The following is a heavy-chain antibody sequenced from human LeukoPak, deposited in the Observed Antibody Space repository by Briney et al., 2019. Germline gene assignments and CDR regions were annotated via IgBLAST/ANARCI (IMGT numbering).Heavy chain of an antibody. CDR1: GYPFTGYY. D-gene: IGHD3-10*01. CDR2: INPNSGGT. J-gene: IGHJ4*02. CDR3: ARQDYYGSGSWDY. Sequence: ASVKVSCKASGYPFTGYYLHWVRQAPGQGLQWMGWINPNSGGTGYSQKFQGRVTMTRDTSISTAYMELSRLRSDDTAVYYCARQDYYGSGSWDYWGQGTLVTVSS. V-gene: IGHV1-2*02.